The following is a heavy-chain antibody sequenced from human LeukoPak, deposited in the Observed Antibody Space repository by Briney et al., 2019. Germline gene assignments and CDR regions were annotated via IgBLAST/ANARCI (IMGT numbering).Heavy chain of an antibody. Sequence: GGSLRLSCAASGFTFSSYNMDWVRQAPGKGLEWVSFIDSSSRYIYQADSVKGRFTISRDNAKNSLYLQMNSLRAEDTAVYYCARGSIVVVVAARGLMDYWGQGTLVTVSS. CDR3: ARGSIVVVVAARGLMDY. J-gene: IGHJ4*02. V-gene: IGHV3-21*01. CDR1: GFTFSSYN. D-gene: IGHD2-15*01. CDR2: IDSSSRYI.